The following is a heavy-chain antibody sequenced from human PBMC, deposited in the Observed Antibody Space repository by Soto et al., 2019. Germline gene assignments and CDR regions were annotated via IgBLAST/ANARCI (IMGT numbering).Heavy chain of an antibody. CDR2: ISYDGSNK. Sequence: PGGSLRLSCAASGFTFSSYGMHWVRQAPGKGLEWVAVISYDGSNKYYADSVKGRFTISRDNSKNTLYLQMNSLRAEDTAVYYCAKSLMVYAIYWFDPWGQGTLVTVSS. CDR3: AKSLMVYAIYWFDP. CDR1: GFTFSSYG. D-gene: IGHD2-8*01. V-gene: IGHV3-30*18. J-gene: IGHJ5*02.